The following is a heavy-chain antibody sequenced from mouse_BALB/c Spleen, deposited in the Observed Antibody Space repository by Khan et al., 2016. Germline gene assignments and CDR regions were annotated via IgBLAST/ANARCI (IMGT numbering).Heavy chain of an antibody. CDR3: ARGTPFAN. Sequence: QVQLQQSGAELVRPGSSVRISCTASGFEFSSYWMNWVKQRPGQGLEWIGQIYPGDGDTNYNGKFKGKATLTADKSSSTAYLQLSSLTSEDSAVYFCARGTPFANWGQGTLVTVSA. CDR1: GFEFSSYW. D-gene: IGHD2-14*01. J-gene: IGHJ3*01. CDR2: IYPGDGDT. V-gene: IGHV1-80*01.